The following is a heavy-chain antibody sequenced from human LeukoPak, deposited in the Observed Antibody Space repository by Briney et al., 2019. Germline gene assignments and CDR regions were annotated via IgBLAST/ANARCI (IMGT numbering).Heavy chain of an antibody. D-gene: IGHD6-19*01. CDR1: GGSISSGDYY. Sequence: PSQTLSLTCTVSGGSISSGDYYWSWIRQPPGKGLEWIGYIYYSGSTNYNPSLKSRVTISVDTSKNQFSLKLSSVTAADTAVYYCARGKNSPRLRRSIAVAGPVFDYWGQGTLVTVSS. CDR2: IYYSGST. V-gene: IGHV4-30-4*01. J-gene: IGHJ4*02. CDR3: ARGKNSPRLRRSIAVAGPVFDY.